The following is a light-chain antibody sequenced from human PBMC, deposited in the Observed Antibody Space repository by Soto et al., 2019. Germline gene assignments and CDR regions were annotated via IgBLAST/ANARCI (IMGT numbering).Light chain of an antibody. CDR3: SSYAGTHVV. J-gene: IGLJ1*01. Sequence: QSVLTQPPSAYGSPGQSVTISCTGTSSDVGGYNYVSWYQQHPGKAPKLMIYDVSKQPSGVPDRFSGSKPGNTASLTVSGLQADDEADYYCSSYAGTHVVFGTGTKVTVL. CDR2: DVS. CDR1: SSDVGGYNY. V-gene: IGLV2-8*01.